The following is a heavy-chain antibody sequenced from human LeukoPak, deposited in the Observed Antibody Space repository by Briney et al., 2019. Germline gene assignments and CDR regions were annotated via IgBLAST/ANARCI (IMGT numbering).Heavy chain of an antibody. D-gene: IGHD1-7*01. V-gene: IGHV4-31*03. CDR2: IFFSGGT. CDR3: AREGNFPRGNYFAP. J-gene: IGHJ5*02. Sequence: SETLSLTCTDSSGSLSSGGYYWSWIRQHPLQGLEWIGDIFFSGGTSYNPSLASRVTISVDSSQNQFSLRLTSVTAADTAVYYCAREGNFPRGNYFAPWGQGTLLTVSS. CDR1: SGSLSSGGYY.